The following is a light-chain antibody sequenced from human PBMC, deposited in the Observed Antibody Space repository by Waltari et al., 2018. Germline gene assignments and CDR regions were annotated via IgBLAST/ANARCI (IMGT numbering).Light chain of an antibody. CDR2: KAS. V-gene: IGKV1-5*03. CDR3: QQYNSYEWT. J-gene: IGKJ1*01. CDR1: QSINSR. Sequence: DIQMTQFPSTLSASVGDRLTITCRASQSINSRLAWYQQKPGKAPKLLIYKASSLESGVPSRFSGSGSGTEFTLTISSLQPDDFATYYCQQYNSYEWTFGQGTKVAIK.